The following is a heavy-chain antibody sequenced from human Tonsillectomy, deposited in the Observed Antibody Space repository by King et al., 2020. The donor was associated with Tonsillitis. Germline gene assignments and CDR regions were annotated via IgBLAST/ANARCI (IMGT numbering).Heavy chain of an antibody. CDR1: GFIFNTYA. Sequence: VQLVESGGGVVQPGRSLRLSCAASGFIFNTYAMHWVRQAPGKGLEWVAIIYFDGNNENYADSVKGRFTISRDNSRDTLFLQMNSLRAEDTAIYYCARGSSSWYQTTYYYYMDVWGRGTRSPSP. V-gene: IGHV3-33*03. CDR2: IYFDGNNE. J-gene: IGHJ6*03. CDR3: ARGSSSWYQTTYYYYMDV. D-gene: IGHD6-13*01.